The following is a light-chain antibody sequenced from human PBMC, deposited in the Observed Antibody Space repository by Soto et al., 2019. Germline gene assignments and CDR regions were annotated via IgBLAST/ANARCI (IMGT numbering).Light chain of an antibody. CDR3: CSYAGSLV. CDR1: SSDVGSYNL. Sequence: QSALTQPASVSGSPGQSIIISCTGTSSDVGSYNLVSWYQQHPGKAPKLMIYEDNKRPSGVSHRFSGSKSGNTASLTISGLQAEDEADYYCCSYAGSLVFGGGTKLTVL. J-gene: IGLJ2*01. CDR2: EDN. V-gene: IGLV2-23*01.